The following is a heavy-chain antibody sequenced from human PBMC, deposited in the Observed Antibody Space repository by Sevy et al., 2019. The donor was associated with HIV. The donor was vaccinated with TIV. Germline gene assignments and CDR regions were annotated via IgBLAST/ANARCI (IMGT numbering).Heavy chain of an antibody. D-gene: IGHD2-15*01. CDR3: ARAAGGSYYYYYYYMDV. J-gene: IGHJ6*03. CDR2: IYYSAST. CDR1: GGSISSSSYY. V-gene: IGHV4-39*01. Sequence: SETLSLTCTVSGGSISSSSYYWGWIRQPPGKGLEWIGSIYYSASTYSNRTRKSRVTISVDKSQNQVSLKLSSVTAADTAVYYCARAAGGSYYYYYYYMDVWGKGTTVTVSS.